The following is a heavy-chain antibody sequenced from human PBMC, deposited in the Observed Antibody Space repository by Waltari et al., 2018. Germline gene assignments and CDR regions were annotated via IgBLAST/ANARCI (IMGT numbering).Heavy chain of an antibody. CDR2: ISYSGST. Sequence: QLQLQESGPGLAKPSETLSLTCTVSGGSIRSESYYWGWIRQPPGKGLEWIGIISYSGSTYYNPSLKSRVTISVDTSKNQFSLKLSSVTAADTAVYYCARLSYHIVTGYGWFDPWGLGTLVTVSS. CDR1: GGSIRSESYY. D-gene: IGHD3-9*01. V-gene: IGHV4-39*01. J-gene: IGHJ5*02. CDR3: ARLSYHIVTGYGWFDP.